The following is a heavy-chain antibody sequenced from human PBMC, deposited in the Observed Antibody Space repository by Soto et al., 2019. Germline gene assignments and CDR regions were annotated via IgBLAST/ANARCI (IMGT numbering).Heavy chain of an antibody. J-gene: IGHJ5*02. CDR3: ARHYSSGSRNWFDP. V-gene: IGHV4-39*01. Sequence: PSETLSLTCSVSGGSINSNSYFWGWVRQPPGKGLEWIGSIYYSGSTYYNPSLRSRVTISVDTSKNQFSLKLSSVTAADTAVFYCARHYSSGSRNWFDPWGQGTLVTASS. CDR1: GGSINSNSYF. CDR2: IYYSGST. D-gene: IGHD6-19*01.